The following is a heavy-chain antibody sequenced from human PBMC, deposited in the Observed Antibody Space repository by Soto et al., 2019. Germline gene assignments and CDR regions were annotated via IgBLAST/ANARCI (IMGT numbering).Heavy chain of an antibody. J-gene: IGHJ6*02. CDR2: INPSGGST. D-gene: IGHD5-12*01. CDR1: GYTFTSYY. V-gene: IGHV1-46*01. Sequence: GASVKVSCKASGYTFTSYYMHWVRQAPGQGLEWMGIINPSGGSTSYVQKFQGRVTMTRDTSTSTVYMELSSLRSEDTAVYYCARALYSGYDFAVYYYYGMDVWGQGTTVTVS. CDR3: ARALYSGYDFAVYYYYGMDV.